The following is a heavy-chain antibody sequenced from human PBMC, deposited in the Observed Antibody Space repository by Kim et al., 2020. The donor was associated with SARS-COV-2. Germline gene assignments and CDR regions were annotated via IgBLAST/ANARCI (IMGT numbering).Heavy chain of an antibody. CDR1: GYTLTSYG. CDR2: INGYNGNT. CDR3: ARLGAPYYSGPGSYYPFDY. J-gene: IGHJ4*02. D-gene: IGHD3-10*01. V-gene: IGHV1-18*04. Sequence: ASVKVSCKASGYTLTSYGFSWVRQAPGQGLEWMGWINGYNGNTNFAQKLQGRVTMTTDTSTSTAYMELRSLRSDDTAVYYCARLGAPYYSGPGSYYPFDYWGQGTLVTVSS.